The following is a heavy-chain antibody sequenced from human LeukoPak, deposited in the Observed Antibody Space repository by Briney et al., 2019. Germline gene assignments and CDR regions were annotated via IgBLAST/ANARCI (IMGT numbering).Heavy chain of an antibody. V-gene: IGHV3-21*01. CDR3: ASGYTYGYYYLDF. CDR1: GFTFSSYS. D-gene: IGHD5-18*01. J-gene: IGHJ4*02. CDR2: ISSSSSYI. Sequence: GGSLRLSCAASGFTFSSYSMNWVRQAPGKGLEWVSSISSSSSYIYYADSVKGRFTISRDNAKNTLYLHMNSLRGEDTAVYYCASGYTYGYYYLDFWGQGTLVAVSS.